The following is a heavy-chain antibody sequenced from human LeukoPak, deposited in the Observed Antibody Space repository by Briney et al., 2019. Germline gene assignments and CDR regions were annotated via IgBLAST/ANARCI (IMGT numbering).Heavy chain of an antibody. CDR2: LSYDGTNN. J-gene: IGHJ4*02. CDR1: GFTFSAYG. V-gene: IGHV3-30*18. CDR3: AKAATSVAPRGYFEN. Sequence: GVSLRLSCAASGFTFSAYGMHWVRQAPGKGLDWVAVLSYDGTNNYYADSVKGRFTSSRDNSKNTLYLQMDGLRTEDTAVYYCAKAATSVAPRGYFENWGQGTLLTVSS. D-gene: IGHD1-14*01.